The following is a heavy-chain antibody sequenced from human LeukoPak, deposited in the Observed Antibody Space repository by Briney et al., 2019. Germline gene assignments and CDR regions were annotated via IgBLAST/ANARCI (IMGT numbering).Heavy chain of an antibody. J-gene: IGHJ4*02. V-gene: IGHV3-30*01. CDR2: ISYDGSNK. Sequence: GGSLRLSCAASGFTFSNNAMHWVRQAPGKGQEWVAVISYDGSNKYSADSVKGRFIISRDNSKNTLYLQMNSLRTEDTAVYYCVTYYHDSSAWDYWGQGTLVTVSS. D-gene: IGHD3-22*01. CDR1: GFTFSNNA. CDR3: VTYYHDSSAWDY.